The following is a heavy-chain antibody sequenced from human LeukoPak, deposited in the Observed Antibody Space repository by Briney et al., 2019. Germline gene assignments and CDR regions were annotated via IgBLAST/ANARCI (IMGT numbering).Heavy chain of an antibody. J-gene: IGHJ6*04. CDR1: GGSISSYY. CDR2: IYYSGGT. Sequence: PSETLSLTCTVSGGSISSYYWSWIRQPPGKGLEWIGYIYYSGGTNYNPSLKSRVTISVDTSKNQFSLKLSSVTAADTAVYYCAREGDFKVDVWGKGTTVTVSS. CDR3: AREGDFKVDV. V-gene: IGHV4-59*01. D-gene: IGHD3-3*01.